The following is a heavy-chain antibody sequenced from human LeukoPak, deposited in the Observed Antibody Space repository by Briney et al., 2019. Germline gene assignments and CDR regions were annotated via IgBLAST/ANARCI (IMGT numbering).Heavy chain of an antibody. D-gene: IGHD3-3*01. CDR1: GFTFSDYY. CDR2: ISSIGSTI. CDR3: AMLPSPDIRSDYYYYGMDV. J-gene: IGHJ6*02. Sequence: GGSLRLSCAASGFTFSDYYMSWIRQAPGKGLDWVSSISSIGSTIYYADPVKGRFTISRDNAKNSLYLKMNSLRAEDTAVYYCAMLPSPDIRSDYYYYGMDVWGQGTTVTVSS. V-gene: IGHV3-11*01.